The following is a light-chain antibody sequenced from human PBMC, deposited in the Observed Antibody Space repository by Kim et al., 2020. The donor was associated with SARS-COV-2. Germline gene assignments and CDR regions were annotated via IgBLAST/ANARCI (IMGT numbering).Light chain of an antibody. V-gene: IGLV3-1*01. CDR1: KLGDKY. J-gene: IGLJ2*01. CDR3: QAWDSNTAV. Sequence: VSPGQTASITCSGDKLGDKYACWYQQKPGQSPVLVIYQDNKRPSGIPERFSGSNSGNTATLTISGTQSMDEADYYCQAWDSNTAVFGGGTQLSV. CDR2: QDN.